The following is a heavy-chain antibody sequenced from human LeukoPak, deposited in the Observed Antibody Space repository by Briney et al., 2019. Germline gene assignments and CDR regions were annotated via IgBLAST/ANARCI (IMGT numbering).Heavy chain of an antibody. V-gene: IGHV3-48*03. J-gene: IGHJ4*02. CDR2: ISGSGNSI. CDR1: GFIFNSYE. CDR3: ARGFGSPHPYYFDY. D-gene: IGHD3-16*01. Sequence: PGGSLRLSCAASGFIFNSYEMNWVRQAPGKGLEWVAFISGSGNSIYYADSMKGRFTISRDNAKNSLYLHMSSLRAEDTAVYYCARGFGSPHPYYFDYWGQGTLVTVSS.